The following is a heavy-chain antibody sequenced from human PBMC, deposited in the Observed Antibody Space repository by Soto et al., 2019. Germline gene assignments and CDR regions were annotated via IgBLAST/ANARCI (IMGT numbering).Heavy chain of an antibody. D-gene: IGHD3-10*01. CDR3: ARHYGSGTYPFDS. CDR1: GGSLSGNY. Sequence: SETLSLTCTVSGGSLSGNYWSWVRQSPERGLEWIAYVYDSGVTNYNPSLTSRATISADTSKNQFSPRLASVTVADTAVYYCARHYGSGTYPFDSWGQGALVTVSS. CDR2: VYDSGVT. V-gene: IGHV4-59*08. J-gene: IGHJ4*02.